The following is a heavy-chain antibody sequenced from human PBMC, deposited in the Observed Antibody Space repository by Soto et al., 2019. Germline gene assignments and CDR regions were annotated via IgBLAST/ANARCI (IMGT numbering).Heavy chain of an antibody. V-gene: IGHV3-74*01. CDR2: IKNDGTMT. J-gene: IGHJ5*02. CDR1: GFTFSTYW. Sequence: EVQLVESGGDLVQPGGSLRLSCAASGFTFSTYWMHWVRQAPGKGPVWISRIKNDGTMTFYADSVKGRFTISRDNAKNTLYLQMNSLRAEDTAVYYCAKSDWFDPWGQGTLVTFSS. CDR3: AKSDWFDP.